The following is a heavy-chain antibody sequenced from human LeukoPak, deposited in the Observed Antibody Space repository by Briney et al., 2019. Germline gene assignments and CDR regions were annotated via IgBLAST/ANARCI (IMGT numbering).Heavy chain of an antibody. CDR2: ISGSGGAT. CDR3: AKGGQWLVRGICYY. V-gene: IGHV3-23*01. D-gene: IGHD6-19*01. CDR1: GFTFSNYA. J-gene: IGHJ4*02. Sequence: GGSLRLSCAASGFTFSNYAMNWVRQAPGKGLEWVSGISGSGGATYYADSVKGRFTISRDNSKNTLYLRMNSLRAEDTAIYFCAKGGQWLVRGICYYWGQGTLVTVSS.